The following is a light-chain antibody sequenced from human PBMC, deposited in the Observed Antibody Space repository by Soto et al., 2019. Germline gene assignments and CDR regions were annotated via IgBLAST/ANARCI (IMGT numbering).Light chain of an antibody. CDR2: KVS. CDR1: HNIATS. Sequence: GDRVTITCRASHNIATSLAWYQQRPGRAPKLPIYKVSTLDSGVPSRFSGSGSGTEFTLTISSLQPDDFATYYCQQYDTYFPTFGQGTKVEIK. V-gene: IGKV1-5*03. J-gene: IGKJ1*01. CDR3: QQYDTYFPT.